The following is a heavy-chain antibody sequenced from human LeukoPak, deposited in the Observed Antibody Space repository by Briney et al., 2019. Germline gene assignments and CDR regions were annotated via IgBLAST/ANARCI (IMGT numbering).Heavy chain of an antibody. Sequence: GGSLRLSCAASGFTFSDYYMSWIRQAPGKGLEWVSYISSSGSTIYYADSVRGRFTISRDNAKNSLYLQMNSLRAEDTAVYYCARLPVVVVAATMGYYMDVWGKGTTVTISS. CDR3: ARLPVVVVAATMGYYMDV. J-gene: IGHJ6*03. V-gene: IGHV3-11*01. CDR1: GFTFSDYY. CDR2: ISSSGSTI. D-gene: IGHD2-15*01.